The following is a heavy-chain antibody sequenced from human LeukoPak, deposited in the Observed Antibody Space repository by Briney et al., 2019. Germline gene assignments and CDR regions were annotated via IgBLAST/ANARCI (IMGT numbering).Heavy chain of an antibody. Sequence: PSETLSLTCTVSGRSISSYYWSWIRQPAGKGLEWIGRIYTSGSTNYNPSLKSRVTMSVDTSKNQFSLKLSSVTAADTAVYYCARDRGYCSSTSCSPFDYWGQGTLVTVSS. D-gene: IGHD2-2*01. CDR1: GRSISSYY. CDR3: ARDRGYCSSTSCSPFDY. CDR2: IYTSGST. V-gene: IGHV4-4*07. J-gene: IGHJ4*02.